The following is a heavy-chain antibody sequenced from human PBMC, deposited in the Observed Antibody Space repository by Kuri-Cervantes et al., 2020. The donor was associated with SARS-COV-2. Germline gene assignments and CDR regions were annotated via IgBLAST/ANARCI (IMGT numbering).Heavy chain of an antibody. D-gene: IGHD3/OR15-3a*01. V-gene: IGHV4-59*11. Sequence: GSLRLSCTVSGASITHHYWSWMRQPPGKGLEWIGYVHNSGSTSFSPSLRSRVTMSIDTSMSQFSLKLYSVTAADTAIYYCAGASFGLVGACHYWGHGTLVTVSS. J-gene: IGHJ4*01. CDR1: GASITHHY. CDR3: AGASFGLVGACHY. CDR2: VHNSGST.